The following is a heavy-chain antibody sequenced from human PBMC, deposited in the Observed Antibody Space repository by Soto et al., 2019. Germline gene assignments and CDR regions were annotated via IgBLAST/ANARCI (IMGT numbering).Heavy chain of an antibody. CDR1: GLTVSGTKY. CDR3: ARSRYTGTYSGRFLDY. D-gene: IGHD1-26*01. J-gene: IGHJ4*02. V-gene: IGHV3-53*01. Sequence: DVQLVESGGGLIQPGESLRLSCAAFGLTVSGTKYVAWVRQAPGKGLEWVSALYDVFGSFYADSVKGRFTTSSDRSKSTVYLQMNSLRAEDTAMYFCARSRYTGTYSGRFLDYWGQGSLVTVSS. CDR2: LYDVFGS.